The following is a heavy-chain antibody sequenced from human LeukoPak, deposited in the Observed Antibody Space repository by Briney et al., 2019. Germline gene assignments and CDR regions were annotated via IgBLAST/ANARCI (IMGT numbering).Heavy chain of an antibody. J-gene: IGHJ4*02. CDR3: ARVNSTYVGSSLGFFDH. V-gene: IGHV3-23*01. D-gene: IGHD3-10*01. CDR1: GFTFINYA. CDR2: ISGSDSIT. Sequence: HPGGSLRLSCAASGFTFINYAMIWVRQAPGKGLEWVSSISGSDSITYYADSVKGRFTISRDNSKNTLSLEMSNLRTEDTAVYYCARVNSTYVGSSLGFFDHWGQGVLVTVSS.